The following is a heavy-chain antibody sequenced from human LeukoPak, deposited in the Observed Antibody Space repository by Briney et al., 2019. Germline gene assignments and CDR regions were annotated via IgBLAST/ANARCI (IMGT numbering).Heavy chain of an antibody. CDR2: IIGSSSYK. CDR3: ARDAPYTWNDEGAYYFDY. D-gene: IGHD1-20*01. J-gene: IGHJ4*02. CDR1: RFTFSSYG. Sequence: GVSLRLSCAASRFTFSSYGMNWVRQDPGKGLEWGSSIIGSSSYKYYADSVKGRFTISRDNTQNSLYLQMNSLRAEDTAVYYCARDAPYTWNDEGAYYFDYWGQGTLVTVSS. V-gene: IGHV3-21*01.